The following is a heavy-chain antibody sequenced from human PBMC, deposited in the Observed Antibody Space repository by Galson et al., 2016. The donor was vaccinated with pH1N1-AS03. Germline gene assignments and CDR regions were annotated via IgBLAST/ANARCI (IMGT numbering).Heavy chain of an antibody. CDR2: IKHDGSEK. D-gene: IGHD3-3*01. CDR3: ARGKDFWSGYPDDAFDI. J-gene: IGHJ3*02. V-gene: IGHV3-7*03. CDR1: GLTFSGYW. Sequence: SLRLSCAASGLTFSGYWMTWVRQAPGKGLEWVANIKHDGSEKYSVDSAKGRFTISRDNAKNSLYLQMNSLRAEDTAVYYCARGKDFWSGYPDDAFDIWGQGTMVTVSS.